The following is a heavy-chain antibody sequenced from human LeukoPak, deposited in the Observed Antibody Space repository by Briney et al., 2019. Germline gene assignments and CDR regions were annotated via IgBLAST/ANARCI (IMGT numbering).Heavy chain of an antibody. CDR2: IIPIFGTT. J-gene: IGHJ3*02. Sequence: SVKASCKASGGTFRSYTISWVRQAPGQGLEWMGGIIPIFGTTNYAQKFQGRVTITADESTSTAYLEVSSLRSDDTAVYYCARGHPSNSKTFDMWGQGTMVSVSS. CDR3: ARGHPSNSKTFDM. CDR1: GGTFRSYT. D-gene: IGHD6-13*01. V-gene: IGHV1-69*13.